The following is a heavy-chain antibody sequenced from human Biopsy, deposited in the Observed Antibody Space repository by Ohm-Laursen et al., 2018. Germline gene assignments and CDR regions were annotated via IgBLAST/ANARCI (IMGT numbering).Heavy chain of an antibody. CDR3: ARRLVYRVFDS. J-gene: IGHJ4*02. V-gene: IGHV4-39*01. CDR1: GGSIRGSTYY. CDR2: VYFSGNP. D-gene: IGHD5/OR15-5a*01. Sequence: PSQTLSLPYNVSGGSIRGSTYYWGRIRQTTGKGLEWIGSVYFSGNPYYNPSVGVQVTISVDTSKNQFSLKLISLTAADTALYYCARRLVYRVFDSWAKGTLVTVSS.